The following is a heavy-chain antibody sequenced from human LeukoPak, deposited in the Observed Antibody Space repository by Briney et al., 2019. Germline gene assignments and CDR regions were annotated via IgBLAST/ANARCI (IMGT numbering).Heavy chain of an antibody. CDR1: GFIFADYA. CDR2: ISGYGSNT. J-gene: IGHJ4*02. V-gene: IGHV3-43*02. D-gene: IGHD3-22*01. Sequence: GGSLRLSCAASGFIFADYAMHWVPPAPGKGLEWVALISGYGSNTYYVDSVKGRFTTSRDNNQNSLYLQMNSLRTEDTALYYCAKDISSSGEDFWGQGTLVTVSS. CDR3: AKDISSSGEDF.